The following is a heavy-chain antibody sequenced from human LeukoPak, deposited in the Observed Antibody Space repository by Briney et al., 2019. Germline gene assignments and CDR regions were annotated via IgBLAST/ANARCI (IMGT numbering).Heavy chain of an antibody. CDR1: GDSW. Sequence: GGSLRLSCAGSGDSWMHWVRQVPGKGLVWVSRIKTDGSSTSYADSVKGRFTISNDNAENTLYLQMNSLRAEDTAVYYCARDLKPLWSDPWDYYYGMDVWGQGTTVTVSS. CDR2: IKTDGSST. D-gene: IGHD5-18*01. J-gene: IGHJ6*02. CDR3: ARDLKPLWSDPWDYYYGMDV. V-gene: IGHV3-74*01.